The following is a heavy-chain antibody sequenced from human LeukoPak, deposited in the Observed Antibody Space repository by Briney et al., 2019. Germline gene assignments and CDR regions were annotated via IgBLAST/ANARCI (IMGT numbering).Heavy chain of an antibody. D-gene: IGHD6-13*01. CDR2: TSTDGSTT. J-gene: IGHJ6*02. CDR3: TRTGYRHGMDV. Sequence: GGSLRLSCAASGFTFNNYWIHWVRQAPGKGLVWVSSTSTDGSTTVYGDSVKGRFTISRDNGKNTLDLQLNSLRGEDTAVYFCTRTGYRHGMDVWGQGTTVTVSS. V-gene: IGHV3-74*01. CDR1: GFTFNNYW.